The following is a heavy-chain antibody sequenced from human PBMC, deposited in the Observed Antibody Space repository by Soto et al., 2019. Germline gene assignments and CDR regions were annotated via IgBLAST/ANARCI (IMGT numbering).Heavy chain of an antibody. Sequence: EVQLVEHGGGLVQPGGSLKLSCAASGFTFSDSAMVWVRQASGKGLEWVGHSRTTADNYATVDAASVKGRFTISRDDSKSTAYLQMNSLQTEDTAMYYCSMDNWNYELGYWGQGTLVSVSS. CDR1: GFTFSDSA. D-gene: IGHD1-7*01. CDR3: SMDNWNYELGY. J-gene: IGHJ4*02. V-gene: IGHV3-73*01. CDR2: SRTTADNYAT.